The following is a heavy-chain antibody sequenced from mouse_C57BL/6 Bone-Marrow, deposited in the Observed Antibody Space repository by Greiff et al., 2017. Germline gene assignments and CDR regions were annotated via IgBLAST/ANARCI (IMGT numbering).Heavy chain of an antibody. D-gene: IGHD1-1*01. CDR1: GYAFTNYL. J-gene: IGHJ3*01. CDR3: TRLIYGSSYASFAY. Sequence: QVQLQQSGAELVRPGTSVKVSCKASGYAFTNYLIEWVKQRPGQGLEWIGVINPGSGGTNYNENFKGKATLTADKSSSTAYLQLSSLTSEDSAVYCCTRLIYGSSYASFAYWGQGTLVTVSA. V-gene: IGHV1-54*01. CDR2: INPGSGGT.